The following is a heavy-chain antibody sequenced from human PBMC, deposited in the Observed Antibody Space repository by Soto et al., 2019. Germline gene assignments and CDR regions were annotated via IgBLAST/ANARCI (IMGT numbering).Heavy chain of an antibody. CDR1: GGTFSSYA. Sequence: QVQLVQSGAEVKKPGSSVKVSCKASGGTFSSYAISWVRQAPGQGLEWMGGIIPIFGTANYAQKFKGRVTITADESTSTDDMELSSLRSYDTAVYYCARDSDYGDYVSDYWGQGTLVTVSS. CDR2: IIPIFGTA. CDR3: ARDSDYGDYVSDY. J-gene: IGHJ4*02. V-gene: IGHV1-69*12. D-gene: IGHD4-17*01.